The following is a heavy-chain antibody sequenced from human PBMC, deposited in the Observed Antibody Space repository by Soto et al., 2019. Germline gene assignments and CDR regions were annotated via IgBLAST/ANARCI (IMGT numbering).Heavy chain of an antibody. CDR1: GFTFSSYW. J-gene: IGHJ4*02. CDR3: ARDGIMKDYFDY. Sequence: EVQLVESGGGLVQPGGSLRLSCAASGFTFSSYWMHWVRQAPGKGLVWVSRLNSDGSSTSYADSVKGRFTISRDNAKNTLYLQMNSLRAEDTAVYYCARDGIMKDYFDYWGQGTLVTVSS. V-gene: IGHV3-74*01. D-gene: IGHD1-26*01. CDR2: LNSDGSST.